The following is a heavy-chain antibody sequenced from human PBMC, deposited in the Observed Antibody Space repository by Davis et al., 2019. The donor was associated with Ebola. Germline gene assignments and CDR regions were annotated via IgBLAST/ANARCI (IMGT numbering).Heavy chain of an antibody. Sequence: GESLKISCAASGFTFSSYSMNWVRQAPGKGLEWVSSISSSSSYIYYADSVKGRFTISRDNAKNSLYLQMNSLRAEDTAVYYCARSTLAAAGPWGDYYYGMDVWGQGTTVTVSS. V-gene: IGHV3-21*01. CDR2: ISSSSSYI. J-gene: IGHJ6*02. CDR3: ARSTLAAAGPWGDYYYGMDV. D-gene: IGHD6-13*01. CDR1: GFTFSSYS.